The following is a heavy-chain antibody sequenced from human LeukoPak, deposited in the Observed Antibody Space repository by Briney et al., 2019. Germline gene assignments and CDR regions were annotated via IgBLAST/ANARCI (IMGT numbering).Heavy chain of an antibody. D-gene: IGHD6-19*01. V-gene: IGHV3-53*01. CDR2: IYSGGST. CDR3: AKDQSGWFDAFDI. CDR1: GFTVSSNY. Sequence: GGSLRLSCAASGFTVSSNYMSWVRQAPGKGLEWVSVIYSGGSTYYADSVKGRFTISRDNSKNTLYLQMNSLRAEDTAVYYCAKDQSGWFDAFDIWGQGTMVTVSS. J-gene: IGHJ3*02.